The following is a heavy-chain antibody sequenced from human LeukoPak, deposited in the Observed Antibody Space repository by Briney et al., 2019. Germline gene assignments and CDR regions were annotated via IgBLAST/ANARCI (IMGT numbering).Heavy chain of an antibody. Sequence: GSSVKVSCKASGGTFSSYTISWVRQAPGQGLEWMGRIIPILGIANYAQKFQGRVTITADKSTSTAYMELSSLRSEDTAVYYCAGSDSASNGIDYWGQGTLVTVSS. J-gene: IGHJ4*02. CDR2: IIPILGIA. D-gene: IGHD4-11*01. CDR1: GGTFSSYT. CDR3: AGSDSASNGIDY. V-gene: IGHV1-69*02.